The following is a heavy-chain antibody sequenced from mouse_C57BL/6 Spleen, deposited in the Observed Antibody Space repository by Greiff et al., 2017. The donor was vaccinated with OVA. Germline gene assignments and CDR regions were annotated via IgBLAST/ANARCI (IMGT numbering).Heavy chain of an antibody. J-gene: IGHJ4*01. Sequence: QVQLKQSGPELVKPGASVKISCKASGYAFSSSWMNWVKQRPGKGLEWIGRIYPGAGDTNYNGKFKGKATLTADKSSSTAYMQLSSLTSEDSAVYFCARVAVYAMDYWGQGTSVTVAS. CDR1: GYAFSSSW. CDR2: IYPGAGDT. CDR3: ARVAVYAMDY. V-gene: IGHV1-82*01.